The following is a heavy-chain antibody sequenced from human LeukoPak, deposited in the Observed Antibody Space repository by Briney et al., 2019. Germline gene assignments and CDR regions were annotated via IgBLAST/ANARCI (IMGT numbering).Heavy chain of an antibody. J-gene: IGHJ4*02. CDR2: INWNGGST. V-gene: IGHV3-20*04. CDR1: GFTFDDYG. CDR3: AKDPGGREGDY. Sequence: GGSLRLSCAASGFTFDDYGMSWVRQVPGKGLEWVSGINWNGGSTGNADSVKGRFTISRDNAKNSLYLQMNSLRAEDTAVYYCAKDPGGREGDYWGQGTLVTVSS. D-gene: IGHD3-16*01.